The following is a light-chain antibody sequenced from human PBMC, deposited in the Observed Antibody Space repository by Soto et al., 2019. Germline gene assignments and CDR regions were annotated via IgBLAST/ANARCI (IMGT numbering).Light chain of an antibody. CDR3: QLLQDSHTWT. Sequence: EIVLTQSPGTLSLSPGERATLSCRASQSVSSTYLIWYQQKPGQAPRLLIYGASSRATGVPDRFSGGGSGTDSPLAISRLEPEDVAGYDCQLLQDSHTWTFGQGTKVDIK. V-gene: IGKV3-20*01. CDR2: GAS. CDR1: QSVSSTY. J-gene: IGKJ1*01.